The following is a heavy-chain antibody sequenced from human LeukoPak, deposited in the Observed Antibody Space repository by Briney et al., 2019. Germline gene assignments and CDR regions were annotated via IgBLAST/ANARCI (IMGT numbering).Heavy chain of an antibody. J-gene: IGHJ4*02. CDR3: AREVAGSATHFDF. Sequence: SETLSLTCTVSGGSISSSSYYWGWIRQPPGKGLEWIGSIYYSGSTYYNPSLKSRVTISVDTSKNQFSLKLSSVTAADTAVYYCAREVAGSATHFDFWGQGTLVTVS. CDR2: IYYSGST. D-gene: IGHD1-1*01. CDR1: GGSISSSSYY. V-gene: IGHV4-39*07.